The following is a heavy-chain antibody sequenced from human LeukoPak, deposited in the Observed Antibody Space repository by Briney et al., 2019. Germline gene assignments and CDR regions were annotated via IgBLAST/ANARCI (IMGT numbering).Heavy chain of an antibody. D-gene: IGHD3-22*01. CDR1: GGSIRSSYYY. V-gene: IGHV4-39*01. CDR3: ARVVGSSGLIDY. J-gene: IGHJ4*02. CDR2: IYDSGST. Sequence: SETLSLTCTVSGGSIRSSYYYWGWIRQPPGKGLEWIGSIYDSGSTYYNPSLKSRVTISVDTSKNQFSLKLNSVTAADTAVYYCARVVGSSGLIDYWGQGTLVTVSS.